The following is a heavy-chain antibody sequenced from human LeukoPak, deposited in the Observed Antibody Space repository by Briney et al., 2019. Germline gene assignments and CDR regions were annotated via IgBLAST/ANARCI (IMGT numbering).Heavy chain of an antibody. CDR3: ASSLDTAMVLN. Sequence: ASVKVSCKASGGTFSSYAISWVRQAPGPGLEWMGRIIPILGIANYAQKFQGRVTITADKSTSTAYMELSSLRSEDTAVYYCASSLDTAMVLNWGQGTLVTVSS. V-gene: IGHV1-69*04. CDR1: GGTFSSYA. D-gene: IGHD5-18*01. J-gene: IGHJ4*02. CDR2: IIPILGIA.